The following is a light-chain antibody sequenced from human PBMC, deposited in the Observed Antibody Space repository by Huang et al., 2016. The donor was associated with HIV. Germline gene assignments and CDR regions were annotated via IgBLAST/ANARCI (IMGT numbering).Light chain of an antibody. CDR1: QIVSSH. CDR2: AAS. V-gene: IGKV3-15*01. J-gene: IGKJ3*01. CDR3: QQYNDFRST. Sequence: ETVMTQSPVTLSVSPGDRASLSCRSSQIVSSHLAWYQQKSGKAPRLLIYAASTRATGVPARFSGSGAGTEFTLTISTLQSEDSAVYYCQQYNDFRSTFGPGTRVEIK.